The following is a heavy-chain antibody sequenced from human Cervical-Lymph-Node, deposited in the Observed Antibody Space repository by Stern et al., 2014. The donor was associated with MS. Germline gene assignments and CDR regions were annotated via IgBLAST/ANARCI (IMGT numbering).Heavy chain of an antibody. Sequence: QVQLVQSGAEVKKPGSSVNVSCKASGGTFSNYATSWVRQAPGQGLEWMGGIVPLFGKPNYAQKFQGRVTITADESTSTAYMDLSSLRSEDTAVYYCASPLTATSVPFGYYGMDVWGQGTTVTVS. D-gene: IGHD4-17*01. CDR2: IVPLFGKP. V-gene: IGHV1-69*01. J-gene: IGHJ6*02. CDR1: GGTFSNYA. CDR3: ASPLTATSVPFGYYGMDV.